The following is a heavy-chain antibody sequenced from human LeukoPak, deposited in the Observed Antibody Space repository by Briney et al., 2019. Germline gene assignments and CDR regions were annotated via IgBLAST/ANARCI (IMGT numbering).Heavy chain of an antibody. D-gene: IGHD3-9*01. V-gene: IGHV1-2*02. CDR1: GYTFTDYY. CDR3: ARDSSRRPQIYDIATSFSTDF. Sequence: EASVKVSCKASGYTFTDYYIHWVRQAPGQGLEWMGLINPKIGGTNYAQSFQGGVSMTRDTSITTAYMELRTVTSDDTAVYYCARDSSRRPQIYDIATSFSTDFWGQGTLVTVSS. J-gene: IGHJ4*02. CDR2: INPKIGGT.